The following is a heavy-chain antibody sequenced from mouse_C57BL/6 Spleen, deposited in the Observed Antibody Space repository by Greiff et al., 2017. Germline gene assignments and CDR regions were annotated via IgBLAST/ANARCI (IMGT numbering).Heavy chain of an antibody. V-gene: IGHV2-5*01. Sequence: QVQLKESGPGLVQPSQSLSITCTVSGFSLTSSGVHWFRQSPGTGLEWLGVIWSGGSTDYNAAFMSRLSITKDNSKSQVFLKMNSLQAAATAIYYGAKNGDYDEGGYFDYWGQGTTLTVSS. J-gene: IGHJ2*01. CDR3: AKNGDYDEGGYFDY. CDR2: IWSGGST. D-gene: IGHD2-4*01. CDR1: GFSLTSSG.